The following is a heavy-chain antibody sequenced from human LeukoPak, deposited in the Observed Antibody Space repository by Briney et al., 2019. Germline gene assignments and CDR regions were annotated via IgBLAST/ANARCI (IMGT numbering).Heavy chain of an antibody. D-gene: IGHD3-10*01. CDR1: GGSISSSTYY. Sequence: SETLSLTCSVSGGSISSSTYYWSWIRQPPGKGLEWIGYIYYSGSTNYNPSLKSRVTISVDTSKNQFSLKLSSVTAADTAVYYCARGVTPYDAFDIWGQGTMVTVSS. J-gene: IGHJ3*02. V-gene: IGHV4-61*05. CDR3: ARGVTPYDAFDI. CDR2: IYYSGST.